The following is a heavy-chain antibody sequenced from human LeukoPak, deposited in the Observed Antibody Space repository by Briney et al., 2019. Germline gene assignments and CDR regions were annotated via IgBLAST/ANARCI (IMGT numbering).Heavy chain of an antibody. D-gene: IGHD6-6*01. CDR3: AREYSSSHYFDY. Sequence: PGGSLRLSCAASGFTFSSYSMNWVRQAPGKGLEWVSSISSGSSYIYYADSVKGRFTISRDNAKNSLYLQMNSLRAEDTAVYYCAREYSSSHYFDYWGQGTLVTVSS. V-gene: IGHV3-21*01. J-gene: IGHJ4*02. CDR1: GFTFSSYS. CDR2: ISSGSSYI.